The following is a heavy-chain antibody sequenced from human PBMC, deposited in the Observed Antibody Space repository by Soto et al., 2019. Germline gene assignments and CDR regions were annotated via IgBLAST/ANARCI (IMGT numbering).Heavy chain of an antibody. CDR1: GISLTAHG. J-gene: IGHJ6*02. D-gene: IGHD2-8*01. V-gene: IGHV3-33*01. Sequence: QEQLVESGGGMVHPGTSLRLSCVTSGISLTAHGMHWVRQAPGKGLEWVALSWYDGKTCYGDSVQGRFTISRDTSTVCLDMRSLRPDDTAVYVCARVRNNNDKRLDVWGQGTTVIVS. CDR2: SWYDGKT. CDR3: ARVRNNNDKRLDV.